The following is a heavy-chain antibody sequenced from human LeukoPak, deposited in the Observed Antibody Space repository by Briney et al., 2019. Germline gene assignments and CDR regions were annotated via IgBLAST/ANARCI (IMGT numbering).Heavy chain of an antibody. CDR1: GFTFSSYA. J-gene: IGHJ4*02. CDR2: ISSNGATT. CDR3: VKIVMAGGYFDY. D-gene: IGHD3-16*01. V-gene: IGHV3-64*05. Sequence: PGGSLRLSCSAFGFTFSSYAMHWVRQGPGKGLEYVSAISSNGATTYYADSVKGRFTISRDNSKNTVYFQMSSLRPEDTAVYYCVKIVMAGGYFDYWGQGTLVTVSS.